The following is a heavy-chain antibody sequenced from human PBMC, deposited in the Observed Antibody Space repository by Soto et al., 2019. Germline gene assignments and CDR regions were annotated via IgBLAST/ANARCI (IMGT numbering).Heavy chain of an antibody. J-gene: IGHJ6*02. V-gene: IGHV3-23*01. D-gene: IGHD2-2*01. Sequence: GGSLRLSCAASGFNFRSYAMSWVRQAPGKGLEWVSAISGSGGSTYYADSVKGRFTISRDHSNNTLYLQMNSLRAEDTAVYYCAKDLSSSVYPKAGMDVWGQGTTVTVSS. CDR1: GFNFRSYA. CDR2: ISGSGGST. CDR3: AKDLSSSVYPKAGMDV.